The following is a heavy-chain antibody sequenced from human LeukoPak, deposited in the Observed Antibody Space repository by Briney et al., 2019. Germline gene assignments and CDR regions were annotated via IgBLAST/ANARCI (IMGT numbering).Heavy chain of an antibody. Sequence: GGSLRLSCAASGFTFSSYGMHWVRQAPGKGLEWVAVISCDGSNKYYADSVKGRFTISRDNSKNTLYLQMNSLRAEDTAVYYCAKDTELLSYYYGMDVWGQGTTVTVSS. V-gene: IGHV3-30*18. CDR3: AKDTELLSYYYGMDV. CDR2: ISCDGSNK. D-gene: IGHD1-26*01. CDR1: GFTFSSYG. J-gene: IGHJ6*02.